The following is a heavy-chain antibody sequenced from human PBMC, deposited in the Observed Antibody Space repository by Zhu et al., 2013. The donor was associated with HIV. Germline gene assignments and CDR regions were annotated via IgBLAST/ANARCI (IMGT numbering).Heavy chain of an antibody. Sequence: QVQLVQSGAEVKKPGASVKVSCKASGYTFTGYYMHWVRQTPGQGLEWMGWINPNSGGTNYAQKFQGWVTMTRDTSISTAYMELSRLRSDDTAVYYCAREFDTMVRGVNYSSPYYYYGMDVWGQGTTVTVSS. J-gene: IGHJ6*02. CDR2: INPNSGGT. V-gene: IGHV1-2*04. CDR3: AREFDTMVRGVNYSSPYYYYGMDV. D-gene: IGHD3-10*01. CDR1: GYTFTGYY.